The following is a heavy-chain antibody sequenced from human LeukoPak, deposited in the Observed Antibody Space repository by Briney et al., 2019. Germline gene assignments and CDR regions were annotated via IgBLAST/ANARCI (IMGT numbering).Heavy chain of an antibody. CDR2: IYYSGST. J-gene: IGHJ4*02. CDR3: ARDAYNWNPEGDFDY. Sequence: SETLSLTCTVSGDSISSSSYYWGWIRQPPGKGLEWTGSIYYSGSTYYNPSLKSRVTISVDTSKNQLSLKLSSVTAADTAVYYCARDAYNWNPEGDFDYWGQGTLVTVSS. V-gene: IGHV4-39*07. D-gene: IGHD1-20*01. CDR1: GDSISSSSYY.